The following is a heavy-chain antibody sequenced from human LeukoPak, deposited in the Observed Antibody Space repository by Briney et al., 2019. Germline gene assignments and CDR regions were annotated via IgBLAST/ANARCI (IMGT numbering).Heavy chain of an antibody. J-gene: IGHJ4*02. V-gene: IGHV3-23*01. CDR1: GFTFSVYA. CDR2: IRGSGGNT. CDR3: AKLLNDYGDYYFDS. D-gene: IGHD4-17*01. Sequence: PGGSLRLSCAASGFTFSVYAMSWVRQAPGKGLEWVSAIRGSGGNTYYADSVKGRFTISRDNSKNTLYLQMNSLRADDTAAYYCAKLLNDYGDYYFDSWGQGTLVTVSS.